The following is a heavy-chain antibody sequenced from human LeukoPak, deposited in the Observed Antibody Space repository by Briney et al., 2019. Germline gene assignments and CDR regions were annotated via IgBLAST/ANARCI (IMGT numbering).Heavy chain of an antibody. Sequence: SETLSLTCTVSGGSISSHYWSWIRQPPGKGLEWIGYIYYSGSTNYNPSLKSRVTISVDTSKNQFSLKLSSVTAADTAVYYCARGRGYCSGGSCSYFDYWGQGTLVTVSS. D-gene: IGHD2-15*01. CDR3: ARGRGYCSGGSCSYFDY. CDR2: IYYSGST. CDR1: GGSISSHY. J-gene: IGHJ4*02. V-gene: IGHV4-59*11.